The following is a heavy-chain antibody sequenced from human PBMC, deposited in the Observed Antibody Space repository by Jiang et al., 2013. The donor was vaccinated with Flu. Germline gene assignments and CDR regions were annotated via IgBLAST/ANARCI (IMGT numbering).Heavy chain of an antibody. Sequence: ETLSLTCTVSGGSISSSSYYWGWIRQPPGKGLEWIGSIYYSGSTYYNPSLKSRVTISVDTSKNQFSLKLSSVTAADTAVYYCARLTDSTRAPGYWGQGTLVTVSS. V-gene: IGHV4-39*01. CDR1: GGSISSSSYY. CDR3: ARLTDSTRAPGY. J-gene: IGHJ4*02. CDR2: IYYSGST. D-gene: IGHD1-20*01.